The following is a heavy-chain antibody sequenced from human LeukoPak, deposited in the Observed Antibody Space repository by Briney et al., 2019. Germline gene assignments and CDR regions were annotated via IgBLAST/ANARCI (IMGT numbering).Heavy chain of an antibody. V-gene: IGHV1-46*01. CDR2: INPSGGGT. Sequence: GASVKVSCKASGYSFTKYYIHWVRQAPGQGLESVGIINPSGGGTTYPQKFQGRVTMTRDTSTSTVYMELSSLRSEDTAVYYCARVPYCFNGICYTHYYFDYWGQGTLVTVSS. D-gene: IGHD2-8*01. CDR1: GYSFTKYY. CDR3: ARVPYCFNGICYTHYYFDY. J-gene: IGHJ4*02.